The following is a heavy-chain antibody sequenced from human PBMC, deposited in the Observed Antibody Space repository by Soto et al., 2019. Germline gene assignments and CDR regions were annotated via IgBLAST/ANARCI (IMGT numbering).Heavy chain of an antibody. CDR2: IYYTGST. Sequence: SETLSLTCTVSGGSISNYYWNWIRQPPGEGLEWIAYIYYTGSTKYNPSLKSRVTISVDTSKNQFSLKLNSVTTADTAVYYCARWGGSTRRGIDYWGQGTLVTVSS. D-gene: IGHD3-10*01. V-gene: IGHV4-59*01. CDR1: GGSISNYY. CDR3: ARWGGSTRRGIDY. J-gene: IGHJ4*02.